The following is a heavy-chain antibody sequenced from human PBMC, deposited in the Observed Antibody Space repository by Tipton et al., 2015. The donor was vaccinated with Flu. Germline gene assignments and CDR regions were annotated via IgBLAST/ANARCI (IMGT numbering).Heavy chain of an antibody. CDR3: AKPSTTVTTPFFDY. J-gene: IGHJ4*01. Sequence: SLRLSCAASGFTFDDYAMHWVRQAPGKGLEWVSRISWNSDDLGYADSVKGRFTISRDNAKNSLYLQMNNLRPGDTALYYCAKPSTTVTTPFFDYWGHGTLVTVSS. CDR2: ISWNSDDL. CDR1: GFTFDDYA. D-gene: IGHD4-11*01. V-gene: IGHV3-9*01.